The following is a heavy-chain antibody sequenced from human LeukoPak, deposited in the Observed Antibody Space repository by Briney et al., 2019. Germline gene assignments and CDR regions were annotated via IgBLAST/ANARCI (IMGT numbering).Heavy chain of an antibody. V-gene: IGHV3-21*01. CDR2: ISSSSSYI. Sequence: GGSLRLSCAASGFTFSSYSMNWVRQAPGKGLEWVSSISSSSSYIYYADSVKGRFTISRDNAKNSLYLQMNSLRAEDTAVYYCAKEGIAVAGIIDYWGQGTLVTVSS. CDR1: GFTFSSYS. CDR3: AKEGIAVAGIIDY. J-gene: IGHJ4*02. D-gene: IGHD6-19*01.